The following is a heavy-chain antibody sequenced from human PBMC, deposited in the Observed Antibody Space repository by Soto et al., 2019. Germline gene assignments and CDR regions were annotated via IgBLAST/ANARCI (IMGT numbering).Heavy chain of an antibody. D-gene: IGHD5-18*01. CDR2: INHSGST. Sequence: SETLSLTCAVYGGSFSGYYWSWIRQPPGKGLEWIGEINHSGSTNYNPSLKSRVTISVDTSKNQFSLKLSSVTAAGTAVYYCARGERGYSYGRYYYYYGMDVWRQGTTVTVSS. J-gene: IGHJ6*02. CDR3: ARGERGYSYGRYYYYYGMDV. CDR1: GGSFSGYY. V-gene: IGHV4-34*01.